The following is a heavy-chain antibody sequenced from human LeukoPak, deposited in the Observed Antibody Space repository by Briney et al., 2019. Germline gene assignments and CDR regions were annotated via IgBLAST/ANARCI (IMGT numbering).Heavy chain of an antibody. CDR1: GGTFSSYA. Sequence: GASVKVSCKASGGTFSSYAISWVRQAPGQGLEWMGGIIPIFGTANYAQKFQGRVTITADESTGTAYMELSSLRSEDTAVYYCARGDSGSYLTDYWGQGTLVTVSS. V-gene: IGHV1-69*13. D-gene: IGHD1-26*01. CDR2: IIPIFGTA. CDR3: ARGDSGSYLTDY. J-gene: IGHJ4*02.